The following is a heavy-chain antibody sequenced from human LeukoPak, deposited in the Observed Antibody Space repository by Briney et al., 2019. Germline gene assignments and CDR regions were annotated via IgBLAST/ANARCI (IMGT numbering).Heavy chain of an antibody. CDR2: IKSIVNGGTT. J-gene: IGHJ4*02. Sequence: PGGSLRLSCAASGFTFSNAWMNWVRLAPGKVLEWIGRIKSIVNGGTTDYAAPVKGRFTISRDDSKNTLYLLMNSLKTEDTAVYYCSTTYSQAYFNYWGQGTLVTVSS. CDR1: GFTFSNAW. V-gene: IGHV3-15*05. D-gene: IGHD2-15*01. CDR3: STTYSQAYFNY.